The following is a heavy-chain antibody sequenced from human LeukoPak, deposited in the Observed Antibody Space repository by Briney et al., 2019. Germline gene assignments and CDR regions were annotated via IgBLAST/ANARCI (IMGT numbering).Heavy chain of an antibody. CDR3: ARESSLDYYGSGRYYKMGGAFDL. CDR1: SGSISSYY. V-gene: IGHV4-59*12. D-gene: IGHD3-10*01. J-gene: IGHJ2*01. Sequence: SETLSLTCTVSSGSISSYYCSWIRQPPGKGLEWIGEIDHSGSTYYNPSLKSRVTISVDKSKNQFSLKLSSVTAADTAVYYCARESSLDYYGSGRYYKMGGAFDLWGRGTLVTVSS. CDR2: IDHSGST.